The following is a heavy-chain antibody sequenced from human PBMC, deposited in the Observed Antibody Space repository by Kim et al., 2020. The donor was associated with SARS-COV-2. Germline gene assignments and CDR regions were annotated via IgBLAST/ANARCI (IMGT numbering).Heavy chain of an antibody. D-gene: IGHD2-2*01. CDR2: ISGSGGST. J-gene: IGHJ4*02. V-gene: IGHV3-23*01. Sequence: GGSLRLSCAASGFTFSSYAMSWVRQAPGKGLEWVSAISGSGGSTYYADSVKGRFTISRDNSKNTLYLQMNSLRAEDTAVYYCAKIVRGYCSSTSCYADSFAPTDYWGQGTLVTVSS. CDR3: AKIVRGYCSSTSCYADSFAPTDY. CDR1: GFTFSSYA.